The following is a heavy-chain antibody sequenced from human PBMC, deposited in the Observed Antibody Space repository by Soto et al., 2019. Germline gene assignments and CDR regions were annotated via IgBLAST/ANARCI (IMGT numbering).Heavy chain of an antibody. V-gene: IGHV3-9*01. CDR1: GFTFDDYA. CDR3: AKEGKMTSVTYGVFYYYYMDV. J-gene: IGHJ6*03. CDR2: ISWNSGSI. D-gene: IGHD4-17*01. Sequence: GGSLRLSCAASGFTFDDYAMHWVRQAPGKGLEWVSGISWNSGSIGYADSVKGRFTISRDNAKNSLYLQMNSLRAEDTALYYCAKEGKMTSVTYGVFYYYYMDVWGKGTTVTVSS.